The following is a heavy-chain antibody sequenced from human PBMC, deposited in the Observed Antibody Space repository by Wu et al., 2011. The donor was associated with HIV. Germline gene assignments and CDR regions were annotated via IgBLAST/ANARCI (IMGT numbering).Heavy chain of an antibody. CDR2: IIAIFGTA. J-gene: IGHJ6*03. Sequence: QVQLVQSGAEVKKPGSSVKVSCKASGGTFNSYAISWVRQAPGQGLEWMGGIIAIFGTANYAQKFQGRVTITADKSTTTTYMELNNLRSEDTAVYYCARGSGYHFNYNYLVVWGKGTTVTVS. CDR3: ARGSGYHFNYNYLVV. D-gene: IGHD3-22*01. CDR1: GGTFNSYA. V-gene: IGHV1-69*06.